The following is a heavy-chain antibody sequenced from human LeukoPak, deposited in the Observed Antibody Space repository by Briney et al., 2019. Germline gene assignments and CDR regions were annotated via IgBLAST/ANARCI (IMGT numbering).Heavy chain of an antibody. D-gene: IGHD1-1*01. CDR3: ARESEGGTTIDF. CDR2: ISSSSSYI. Sequence: YPGGSLRLSCAASGFTFSSYSMNWVRQAPGKGLEWVSYISSSSSYIYYANSVKGRFTISRDNANNSLFLQMNSLRDEDTAVYYCARESEGGTTIDFWGQGTLVTVSS. CDR1: GFTFSSYS. V-gene: IGHV3-48*02. J-gene: IGHJ4*02.